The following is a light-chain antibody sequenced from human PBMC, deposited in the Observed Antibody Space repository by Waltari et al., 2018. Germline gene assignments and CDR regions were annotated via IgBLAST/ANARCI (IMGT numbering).Light chain of an antibody. J-gene: IGKJ5*01. Sequence: IVMTQSPLSLPVTPGEPASISCRPSQSLLHSKGYNYLHWYLQKPGQAPLLLSYWDSNRASGVPDRFSGSASGTDFTLKVSRVEAEDVGVYYCMQSLQTPITFGQGTRLEIK. CDR2: WDS. CDR1: QSLLHSKGYNY. CDR3: MQSLQTPIT. V-gene: IGKV2-28*01.